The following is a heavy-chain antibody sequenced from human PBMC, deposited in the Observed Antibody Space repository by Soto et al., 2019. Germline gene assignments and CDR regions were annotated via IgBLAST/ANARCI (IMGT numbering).Heavy chain of an antibody. CDR2: INPNSGDT. Sequence: SVKVSCKASGYIFSGYHMHWVRQAPGQGLEWMGWINPNSGDTNYAQNFQGRVTMTRDTSITTAYMELSRLRSDDTAVYYCARLPPPRLYSYGLDVWGQGTTVTVSS. CDR3: ARLPPPRLYSYGLDV. V-gene: IGHV1-2*02. J-gene: IGHJ6*02. CDR1: GYIFSGYH.